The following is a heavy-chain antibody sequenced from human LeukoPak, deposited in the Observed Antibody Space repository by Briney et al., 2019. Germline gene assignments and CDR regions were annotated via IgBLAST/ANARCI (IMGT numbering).Heavy chain of an antibody. D-gene: IGHD4-17*01. Sequence: ATVKVSCKASGYTFTGYYMHWVRQAPGQGLEWMGWINPNSGGTNYAQKFQGRVTMTRDTSISTAYMELSRLRSDDTAVYYCAKVGLTTVTTSGNYWGQGTPVTVSS. CDR2: INPNSGGT. V-gene: IGHV1-2*02. J-gene: IGHJ4*02. CDR3: AKVGLTTVTTSGNY. CDR1: GYTFTGYY.